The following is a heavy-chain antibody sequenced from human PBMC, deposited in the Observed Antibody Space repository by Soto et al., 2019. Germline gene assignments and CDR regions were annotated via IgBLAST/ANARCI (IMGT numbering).Heavy chain of an antibody. CDR2: IKTDGSDE. J-gene: IGHJ5*02. Sequence: EVQLVESGGGLVQPGGSLRLSCAASGFTCSSYYMTWVRQAPGKGLEWVANIKTDGSDEYYVDSVKGRFTISRNNARNSVYLQMTSLRAEDTAVYDWARGESYFRPWGQGTLVVVSS. V-gene: IGHV3-7*05. CDR1: GFTCSSYY. CDR3: ARGESYFRP. D-gene: IGHD1-26*01.